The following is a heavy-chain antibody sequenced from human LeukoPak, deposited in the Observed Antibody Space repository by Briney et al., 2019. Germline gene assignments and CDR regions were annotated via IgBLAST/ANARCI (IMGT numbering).Heavy chain of an antibody. V-gene: IGHV4-59*08. CDR2: IYYSGST. J-gene: IGHJ4*02. D-gene: IGHD6-6*01. CDR3: AGYSSSSRGGYFDY. Sequence: SETLSLTCTVSGGSISSYYWSWIRQPPGKGLEWIGYIYYSGSTNCNPSLKSRVTISVDTSKNQFSLKLSSVTAADTAVYYCAGYSSSSRGGYFDYWGQGTLVTVSS. CDR1: GGSISSYY.